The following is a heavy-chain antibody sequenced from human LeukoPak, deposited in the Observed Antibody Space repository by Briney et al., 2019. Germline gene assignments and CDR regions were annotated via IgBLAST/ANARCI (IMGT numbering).Heavy chain of an antibody. CDR2: INPDGSEK. CDR1: GFALSIHW. V-gene: IGHV3-7*01. Sequence: GGSLRLSRAASGFALSIHWLTWVRQTPGKGLEWVAHINPDGSEKSYVDSARGRFTISRDNAKNSVYLQMNSLRVDDTAVYYCARGHFGLDVWGQGATVAVAS. CDR3: ARGHFGLDV. D-gene: IGHD3-10*01. J-gene: IGHJ6*02.